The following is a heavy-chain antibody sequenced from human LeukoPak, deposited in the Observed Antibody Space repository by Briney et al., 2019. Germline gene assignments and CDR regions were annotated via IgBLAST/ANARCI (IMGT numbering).Heavy chain of an antibody. Sequence: GESLKISCKGSGYSFGHYWIVWVRQMPGKGLEWMGIIYPGDSDTRYSPSFQGQVTISADKSISTAYLQWSSLKASDTAMYYCARQGATRRSGHDTFDIWGQGTVVTVSS. D-gene: IGHD6-6*01. CDR2: IYPGDSDT. CDR3: ARQGATRRSGHDTFDI. J-gene: IGHJ3*02. CDR1: GYSFGHYW. V-gene: IGHV5-51*01.